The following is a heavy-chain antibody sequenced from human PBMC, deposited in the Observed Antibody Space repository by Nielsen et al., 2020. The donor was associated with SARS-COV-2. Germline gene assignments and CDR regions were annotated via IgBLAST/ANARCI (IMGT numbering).Heavy chain of an antibody. CDR1: GYSFTSYW. CDR2: IYPADSDT. V-gene: IGHV5-51*01. CDR3: ARSGYCSGGICYSDYYYGMDV. Sequence: GESLKISCKGSGYSFTSYWIGWVRQMPGKGLEWMGIIYPADSDTRYSPSFQGQVTISADKSISTAFPQWSSMKASDTAIYYCARSGYCSGGICYSDYYYGMDVWGQGTTVTVSS. J-gene: IGHJ6*02. D-gene: IGHD2-15*01.